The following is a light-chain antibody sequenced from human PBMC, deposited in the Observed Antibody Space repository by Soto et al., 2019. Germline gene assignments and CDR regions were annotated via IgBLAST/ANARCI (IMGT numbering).Light chain of an antibody. CDR1: SSDGYNF. J-gene: IGLJ1*01. Sequence: QSVLTQPPSASGSPGQSVTISCTGTSSDGYNFVSWYQQHPGKAPKLMIYEVSKRPSGVPDRFSGSKSGNTASLTVSGLQAEDEADYYCSSYAGSNVFGTGTKVTVL. CDR2: EVS. CDR3: SSYAGSNV. V-gene: IGLV2-8*01.